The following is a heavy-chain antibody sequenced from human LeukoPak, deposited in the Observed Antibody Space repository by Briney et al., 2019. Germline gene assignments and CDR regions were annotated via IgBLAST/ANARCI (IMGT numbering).Heavy chain of an antibody. D-gene: IGHD3-16*01. V-gene: IGHV3-53*01. CDR2: IYTGGST. J-gene: IGHJ6*02. Sequence: GGSLRLSCAASGFAVSGNYMSWVRQAPGKGLEWVSVIYTGGSTYYAESVKGRFTISRVISKNTLYPQMNSLRAEDTAVYYCARSLIMDIWGRGTTVTVSS. CDR3: ARSLIMDI. CDR1: GFAVSGNY.